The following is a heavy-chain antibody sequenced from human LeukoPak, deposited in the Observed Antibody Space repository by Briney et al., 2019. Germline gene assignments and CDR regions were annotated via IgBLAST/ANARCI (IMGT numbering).Heavy chain of an antibody. CDR3: ARSSRRDYYDFWSGPKLNWFDP. D-gene: IGHD3-3*01. Sequence: ASVKVSCKASGYTFTSYGISWVRQAPGQGLEGMGWISAYNGNTNYAQKRQGRVTMTTDTSTSTAYMELRSLRSDDTAVYYCARSSRRDYYDFWSGPKLNWFDPWGQGTLVTVSS. V-gene: IGHV1-18*01. J-gene: IGHJ5*02. CDR2: ISAYNGNT. CDR1: GYTFTSYG.